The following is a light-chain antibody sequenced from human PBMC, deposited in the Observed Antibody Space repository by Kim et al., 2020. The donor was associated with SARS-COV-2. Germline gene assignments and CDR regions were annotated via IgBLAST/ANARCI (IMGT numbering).Light chain of an antibody. CDR3: QSYDGSNNGWV. J-gene: IGLJ3*02. V-gene: IGLV6-57*01. Sequence: NFMLTQPHSVSESPGKTVTISCTRSSGSIASNYVQWYQQRPGSSPTTVIYEDNQRPSGVPDRFSGSIDSSSNSASLTISGLKTEDEADYYCQSYDGSNNGWVFGGGTKLTVL. CDR2: EDN. CDR1: SGSIASNY.